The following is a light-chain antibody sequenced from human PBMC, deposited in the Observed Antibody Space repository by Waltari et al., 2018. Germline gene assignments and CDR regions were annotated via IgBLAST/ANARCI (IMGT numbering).Light chain of an antibody. CDR1: QSVDSW. CDR2: RTS. V-gene: IGKV1-5*03. Sequence: DIQMTQSPSSLSTFVGDRVTITCRASQSVDSWLAWYQQKPGKAPNLLIDRTSSLESGVPPRFSGSGFGTEFTLTISSLQPDDFATYYCQQYKTYSRTFGQGTKVEIK. CDR3: QQYKTYSRT. J-gene: IGKJ1*01.